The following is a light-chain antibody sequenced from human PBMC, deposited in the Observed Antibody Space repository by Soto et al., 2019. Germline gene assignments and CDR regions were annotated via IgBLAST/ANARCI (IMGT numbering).Light chain of an antibody. CDR3: QQYNGYWT. CDR1: QSISGS. Sequence: IQMTQSASTLSAYVGDRVTITCRASQSISGSLAWYQQKPGKAPKLLIYEASNLKSGVPPRFSGSGSGTEYTLTISSLQPDDSASYYCQQYNGYWTFGQGTRVEIK. V-gene: IGKV1-5*03. J-gene: IGKJ1*01. CDR2: EAS.